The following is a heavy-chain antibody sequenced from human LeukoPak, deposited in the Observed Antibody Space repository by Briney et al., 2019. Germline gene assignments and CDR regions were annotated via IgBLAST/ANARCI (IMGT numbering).Heavy chain of an antibody. D-gene: IGHD4-17*01. V-gene: IGHV4-59*01. CDR2: IYYSGST. CDR1: GDSISSYY. CDR3: ARPYDYGVHDAFDI. Sequence: PSETLSLTCTVSGDSISSYYWSWIRQPPGKGLEWLGYIYYSGSTNYNPSLKSRVTISVDTSKNQFSLKLSSVTAADTAVYYCARPYDYGVHDAFDIWGQGTMVTVSS. J-gene: IGHJ3*02.